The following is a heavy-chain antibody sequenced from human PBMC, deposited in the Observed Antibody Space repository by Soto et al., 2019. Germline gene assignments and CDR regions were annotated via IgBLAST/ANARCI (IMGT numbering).Heavy chain of an antibody. Sequence: QITLKESGPTLVKPTQTLTLTCTFSGFSLSTSGVGVAWIRQPPGKALEWLALIYWDDDKRYSPSLKSRLTTTKDTSKNQVVLTMTNMDPVDTATYYCARPYYDSSAYYYYVDLWGRGTLVTVSS. J-gene: IGHJ2*01. CDR2: IYWDDDK. D-gene: IGHD3-22*01. V-gene: IGHV2-5*02. CDR3: ARPYYDSSAYYYYVDL. CDR1: GFSLSTSGVG.